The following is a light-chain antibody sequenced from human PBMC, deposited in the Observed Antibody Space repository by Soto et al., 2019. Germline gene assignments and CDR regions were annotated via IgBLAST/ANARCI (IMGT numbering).Light chain of an antibody. V-gene: IGLV1-44*01. CDR3: AAWDDSLNGYV. CDR2: NNN. J-gene: IGLJ1*01. Sequence: QSALTQLPSASGTPGQRVTISCSGGSSNIGTNAVNWYQQLPGTAPKLLIYNNNQRPSGVPDRFSGSKSGTSASLAISGLQSEDEAAYYCAAWDDSLNGYVFGTGTKVTVL. CDR1: SSNIGTNA.